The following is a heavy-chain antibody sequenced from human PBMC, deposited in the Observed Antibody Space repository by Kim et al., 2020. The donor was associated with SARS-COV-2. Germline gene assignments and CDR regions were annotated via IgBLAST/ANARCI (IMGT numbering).Heavy chain of an antibody. D-gene: IGHD5-18*01. J-gene: IGHJ6*02. CDR2: ISYDGSNK. V-gene: IGHV3-30*18. CDR3: AKDVSKGYSYGWNYYYYGRDV. CDR1: GFTFSSYG. Sequence: GGSLRLSCAASGFTFSSYGMHWVRQAPGKGPEWVAVISYDGSNKNYADSVKGRFTISRDNSKNTLYLQMNSLRAEDTAVYYCAKDVSKGYSYGWNYYYYGRDVWGQGTTVTVSS.